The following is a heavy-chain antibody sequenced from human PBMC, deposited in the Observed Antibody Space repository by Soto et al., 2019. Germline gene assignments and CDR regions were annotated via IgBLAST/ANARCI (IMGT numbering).Heavy chain of an antibody. CDR2: ISSSGSTI. J-gene: IGHJ6*02. V-gene: IGHV3-48*03. Sequence: EVQLVESGGGLVQPGGSLSLSCAASGFTFSSYEMNWVRQAPGKGLEWVSYISSSGSTIYYADSVKGRFTISRDNAKNSLYLQMNSLRAEDTAVYYCARDNGHNWNDFYYYGMDVWGQGTTVTVSS. CDR1: GFTFSSYE. CDR3: ARDNGHNWNDFYYYGMDV. D-gene: IGHD1-20*01.